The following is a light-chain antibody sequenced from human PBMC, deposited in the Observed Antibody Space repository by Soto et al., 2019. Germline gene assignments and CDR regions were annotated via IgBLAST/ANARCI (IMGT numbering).Light chain of an antibody. Sequence: QSALTQPASVSGSPGQSITLSCTGTSSDVGNYNLVSWYQQHPGKAPKLMIYEGSKRPSGVSNRFSGSKSGNTASLTISGLQAEDEADYYCCSYAGSSTWVFGTGTKHRP. V-gene: IGLV2-23*01. CDR1: SSDVGNYNL. CDR2: EGS. CDR3: CSYAGSSTWV. J-gene: IGLJ1*01.